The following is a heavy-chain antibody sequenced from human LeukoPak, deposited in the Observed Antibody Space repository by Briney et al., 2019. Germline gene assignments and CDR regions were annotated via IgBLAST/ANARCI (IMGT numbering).Heavy chain of an antibody. CDR2: INHSGST. J-gene: IGHJ4*02. CDR3: ARGPKRVGADY. Sequence: PSETLSLTCAVYGGSFSGYYWSWIRQPPGKGLEWIGEINHSGSTNYNPSLKSRVTISVDTSKNQFSLKLSSVIAADTAVYYCARGPKRVGADYWGQGTLVTVSS. V-gene: IGHV4-34*01. CDR1: GGSFSGYY. D-gene: IGHD1-26*01.